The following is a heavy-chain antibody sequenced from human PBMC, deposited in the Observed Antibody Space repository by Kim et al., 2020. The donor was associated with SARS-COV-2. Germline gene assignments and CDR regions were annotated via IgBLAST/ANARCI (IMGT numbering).Heavy chain of an antibody. D-gene: IGHD6-19*01. CDR1: GGSISSSGDY. CDR3: AKHFPVAGRGNDAFDI. Sequence: SETLSLTCTVSGGSISSSGDYWAWIRQPPGKGLEWIGSIYKGGSTYYTPPLKSRVTISVDTSNKQFSLKLSSVTAADTAVYYCAKHFPVAGRGNDAFDIWGQGTMVTVSS. V-gene: IGHV4-39*01. J-gene: IGHJ3*02. CDR2: IYKGGST.